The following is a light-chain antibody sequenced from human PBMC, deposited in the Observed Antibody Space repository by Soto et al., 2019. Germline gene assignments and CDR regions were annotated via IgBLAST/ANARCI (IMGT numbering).Light chain of an antibody. J-gene: IGKJ1*01. CDR2: KAS. Sequence: DIQMTQSPSTLSASVGDRVTITCRASQSISSWLAWYQQKPGKVPKFLMYKASNLESGVPSRFSGSGSETEFTLTISSLQPDDFAIYYCQHYKSYPWTFGQGTKVDTK. CDR1: QSISSW. V-gene: IGKV1-5*03. CDR3: QHYKSYPWT.